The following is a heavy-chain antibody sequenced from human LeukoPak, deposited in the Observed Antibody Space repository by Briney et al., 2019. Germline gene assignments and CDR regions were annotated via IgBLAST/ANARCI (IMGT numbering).Heavy chain of an antibody. J-gene: IGHJ4*02. V-gene: IGHV1-18*01. CDR2: ISAQHGQT. CDR1: GYSENFYG. Sequence: RASVKVSCKPSGYSENFYGITWVRQVAGQGLEWMGWISAQHGQTEYAPNSQDRVTMTTDTYPNTAYMELRSLRSDDTAVYYCAGSLGYCTSNVCYLKYWGQGTLVTVSS. CDR3: AGSLGYCTSNVCYLKY. D-gene: IGHD2-8*01.